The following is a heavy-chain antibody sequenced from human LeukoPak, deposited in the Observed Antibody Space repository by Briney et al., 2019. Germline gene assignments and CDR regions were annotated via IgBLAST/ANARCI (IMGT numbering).Heavy chain of an antibody. CDR2: IYCSGNT. CDR1: GGSISSSFYH. D-gene: IGHD3-10*01. V-gene: IGHV4-39*01. J-gene: IGHJ4*02. CDR3: ATEANSGSIPRFDC. Sequence: PSETLSLTCTVSGGSISSSFYHWGWIRQPPGKGLEWIGSIYCSGNTYYNPSLKSRVTISVDTSKNQFSLRLTSVTAADTAVNYCATEANSGSIPRFDCWGQGTLITVSS.